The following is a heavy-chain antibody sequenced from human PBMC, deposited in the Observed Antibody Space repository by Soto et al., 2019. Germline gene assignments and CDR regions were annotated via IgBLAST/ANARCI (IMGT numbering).Heavy chain of an antibody. CDR3: AGRDGYNKEDWVAFDI. D-gene: IGHD5-12*01. CDR2: IIPIFGTA. V-gene: IGHV1-69*12. J-gene: IGHJ3*02. CDR1: GGTFSSYA. Sequence: QVQLVQSGAEVKKPGSSVKVSCKASGGTFSSYAISWVRQAPGQGLEWMGGIIPIFGTANYAQKFQGRVTITADESTSTAYMELSSLRSEDTAVYYCAGRDGYNKEDWVAFDIWGQGTMVTVSS.